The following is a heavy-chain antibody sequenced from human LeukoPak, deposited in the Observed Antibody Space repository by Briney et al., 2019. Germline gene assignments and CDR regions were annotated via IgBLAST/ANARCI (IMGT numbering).Heavy chain of an antibody. CDR1: GGSISSYY. CDR3: ARAVYAAAVDFDY. Sequence: SETLSLTCTVSGGSISSYYWSRIRQPPGKGLEWIGYIYYSGSTNYNPSLKSRVTISVDTSKNQFSLKLSSVTAADTAVYYCARAVYAAAVDFDYWGQGTLVTVSS. CDR2: IYYSGST. D-gene: IGHD6-13*01. J-gene: IGHJ4*02. V-gene: IGHV4-59*01.